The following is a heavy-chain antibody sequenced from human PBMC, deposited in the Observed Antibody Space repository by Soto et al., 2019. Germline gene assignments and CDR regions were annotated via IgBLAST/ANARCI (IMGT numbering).Heavy chain of an antibody. J-gene: IGHJ4*02. V-gene: IGHV4-61*08. CDR2: IYYRGST. CDR3: AKAESGSPRLGFDY. CDR1: DGPVSGGDYY. Sequence: SETLALTITVCDGPVSGGDYYWSCIRKSPGKGLEWIGNIYYRGSTNYNPSLKSRATISVDTSKNQLSLKLSSVTAEDTAVYYCAKAESGSPRLGFDYWGQGTLVTVSS. D-gene: IGHD1-26*01.